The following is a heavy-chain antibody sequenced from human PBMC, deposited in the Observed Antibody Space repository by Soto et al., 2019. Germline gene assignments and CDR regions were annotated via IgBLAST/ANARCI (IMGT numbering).Heavy chain of an antibody. CDR1: GDSVSSNSAA. Sequence: SQTLSLPCAISGDSVSSNSAAWNWLRQSPSRGLEWLGRTYYRSKWYNDYAVSVKSRITINPDTSKNQFSLQLNSVTPEDTAVYYCARGSGWRYYFDYWGQGTLVTVSS. V-gene: IGHV6-1*01. J-gene: IGHJ4*02. CDR2: TYYRSKWYN. CDR3: ARGSGWRYYFDY. D-gene: IGHD6-19*01.